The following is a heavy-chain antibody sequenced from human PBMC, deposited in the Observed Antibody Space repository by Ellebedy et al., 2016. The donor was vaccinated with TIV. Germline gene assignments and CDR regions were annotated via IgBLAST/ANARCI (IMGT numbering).Heavy chain of an antibody. CDR2: ISSDGTTT. J-gene: IGHJ4*02. D-gene: IGHD7-27*01. V-gene: IGHV3-74*01. Sequence: GESLKISXAASGFTFSNYWMHWVRQAPGKGLVWVSRISSDGTTTRYADFVQGRFTISRDNVKNSLYLQMNSLTAEDTAVYYCARDHRWGFDYWGQGTLVTVSS. CDR3: ARDHRWGFDY. CDR1: GFTFSNYW.